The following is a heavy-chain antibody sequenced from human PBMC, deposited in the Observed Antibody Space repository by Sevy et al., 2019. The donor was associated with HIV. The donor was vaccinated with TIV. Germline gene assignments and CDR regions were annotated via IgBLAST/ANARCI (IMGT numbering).Heavy chain of an antibody. CDR1: GYTLTKLS. CDR3: ASAREYYEDSSGYLDY. Sequence: ASVKVSCKVSGYTLTKLSMHWVRQAPGKGLEWMGRFDPEDGETIYAQKFQGRVTMTEDTSTDTAYMELSSLRYEDTAVYYCASAREYYEDSSGYLDYWGQGTLVTASS. CDR2: FDPEDGET. D-gene: IGHD3-22*01. V-gene: IGHV1-24*01. J-gene: IGHJ4*02.